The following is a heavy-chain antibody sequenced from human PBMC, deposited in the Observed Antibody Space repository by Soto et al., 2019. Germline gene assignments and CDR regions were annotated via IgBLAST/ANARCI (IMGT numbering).Heavy chain of an antibody. Sequence: QVQLQESGPGLVKPSGTLSLTCAVSGGSISSTNWWSWVGQSPGKGLEWIGEIYHSGSTNYNPSLRGRVTISVDKSNNQFSLKIRSVTAADTAMYYCATLPPRIELAVLPIPTWGQGTLVTVTS. J-gene: IGHJ4*02. V-gene: IGHV4-4*02. CDR3: ATLPPRIELAVLPIPT. CDR2: IYHSGST. CDR1: GGSISSTNW. D-gene: IGHD2-2*02.